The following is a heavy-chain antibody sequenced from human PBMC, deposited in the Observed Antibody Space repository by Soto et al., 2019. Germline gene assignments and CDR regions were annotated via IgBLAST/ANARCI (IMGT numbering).Heavy chain of an antibody. D-gene: IGHD3-10*01. CDR1: GGTFSSYA. J-gene: IGHJ6*02. CDR3: ARRYYYGSGSGLYGMDV. V-gene: IGHV1-69*06. CDR2: IIPIFGTA. Sequence: QVQLVQSGAEVKKPGSSVKVSCKASGGTFSSYAISWVRQAPGQGLEWMGGIIPIFGTANYAQKFQGRVTITEEKSTSTAYMELSSLRSEDTAVYYCARRYYYGSGSGLYGMDVWGQGTTVTVSS.